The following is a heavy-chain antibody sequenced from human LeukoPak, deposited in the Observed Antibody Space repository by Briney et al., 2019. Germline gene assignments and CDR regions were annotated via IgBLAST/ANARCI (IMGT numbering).Heavy chain of an antibody. J-gene: IGHJ5*02. Sequence: SETLSLTCTVSGGSISSRNYYWSWIRQPAVKGLEWIGRIYTSGSTNYNPSLKSRVTISVDTSKNQFSLKLSSVTAADTAVYYCAKSSGSLFDPWGQGTLVTVSS. V-gene: IGHV4-61*02. CDR1: GGSISSRNYY. D-gene: IGHD3-10*01. CDR2: IYTSGST. CDR3: AKSSGSLFDP.